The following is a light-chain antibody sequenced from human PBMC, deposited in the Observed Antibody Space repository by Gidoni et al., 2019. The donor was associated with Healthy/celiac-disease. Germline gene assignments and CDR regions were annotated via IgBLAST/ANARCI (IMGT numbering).Light chain of an antibody. Sequence: EIVLTQSPGTLSLSPGERATLSCRASQSVSSSYLALYQQKPGQAPRLLIYGASSRATGIPDRFSGSGSGTDFTLTISRLEPEDFAVYYCQQYGSSSTFGGGTKVEIK. CDR2: GAS. CDR1: QSVSSSY. CDR3: QQYGSSST. J-gene: IGKJ4*01. V-gene: IGKV3-20*01.